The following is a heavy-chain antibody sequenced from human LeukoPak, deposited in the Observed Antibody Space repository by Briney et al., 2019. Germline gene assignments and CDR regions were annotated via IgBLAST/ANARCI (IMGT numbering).Heavy chain of an antibody. CDR3: ARPPFRGYSYGRYYFDY. D-gene: IGHD5-18*01. CDR1: GLTFSKYA. V-gene: IGHV3-30-3*01. Sequence: GGSLRLSCAASGLTFSKYAMHWVRQAPGKGLEWVAVISYDGTSKFYADSVKGRFTISRDNSKNTLYLQMNSLRAEDTAVYYCARPPFRGYSYGRYYFDYWGQGTLVTVSS. CDR2: ISYDGTSK. J-gene: IGHJ4*02.